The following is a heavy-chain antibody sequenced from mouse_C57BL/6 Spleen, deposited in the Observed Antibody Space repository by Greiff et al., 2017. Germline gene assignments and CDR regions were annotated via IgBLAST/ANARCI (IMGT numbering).Heavy chain of an antibody. J-gene: IGHJ3*01. D-gene: IGHD2-3*01. CDR2: ISSGGDYI. CDR3: TRDGYYSWFAY. Sequence: EVQRVESGAGLVKPGGSLKLSCAASGFTFSSYGMSWVRQTPEKRLVWVAYISSGGDYIYYADTVKGRFTISRDNARNTLYLQMSSLKSEDTAMYYYTRDGYYSWFAYWGQGTLVTVSA. V-gene: IGHV5-9-1*02. CDR1: GFTFSSYG.